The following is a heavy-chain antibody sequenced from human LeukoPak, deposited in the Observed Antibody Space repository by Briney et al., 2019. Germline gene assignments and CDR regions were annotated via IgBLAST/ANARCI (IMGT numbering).Heavy chain of an antibody. J-gene: IGHJ5*02. V-gene: IGHV3-48*04. CDR3: ARGAIRFLEWLFPQFDP. CDR1: GFTFSSYW. D-gene: IGHD3-3*01. Sequence: GGSLRLSCAASGFTFSSYWMSWVRQAPGKGLEWVSYISSSGSTIYYADSVKGRFTISRDNAKNSLYLQMNSLRAEDTAVYYCARGAIRFLEWLFPQFDPWGQGTLVTVSS. CDR2: ISSSGSTI.